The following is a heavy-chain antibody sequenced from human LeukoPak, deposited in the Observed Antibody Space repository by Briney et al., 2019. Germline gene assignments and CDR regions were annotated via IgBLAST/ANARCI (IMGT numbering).Heavy chain of an antibody. V-gene: IGHV3-7*01. CDR2: IKQDGSEK. D-gene: IGHD2-15*01. J-gene: IGHJ4*02. CDR3: ARAGSAGVAAGSFDY. Sequence: PGGSLRLSCAASGFTFSSYWMSWVRQAPGKGLEWVANIKQDGSEKYYVDSVKGRFTISRDNSKNTLYLQMNSLRAEDTAVYYCARAGSAGVAAGSFDYWGQGTLVTVSS. CDR1: GFTFSSYW.